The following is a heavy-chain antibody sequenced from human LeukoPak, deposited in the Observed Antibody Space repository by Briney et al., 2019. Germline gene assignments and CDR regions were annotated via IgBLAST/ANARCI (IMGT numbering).Heavy chain of an antibody. Sequence: GGSLRLSCETAGFTFGSYVMHWVRRTPGKGLVWVSRISHDGIISYADSVKGRFTISRDNAKNTPTLQMNSLRVEDTAVYFCARDWVYKIDYWGRGTLVTVSS. D-gene: IGHD5-24*01. CDR3: ARDWVYKIDY. J-gene: IGHJ4*02. CDR1: GFTFGSYV. V-gene: IGHV3-74*01. CDR2: ISHDGII.